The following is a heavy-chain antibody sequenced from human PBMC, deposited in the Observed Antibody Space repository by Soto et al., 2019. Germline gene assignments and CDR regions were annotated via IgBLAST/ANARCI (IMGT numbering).Heavy chain of an antibody. CDR2: IVVGSGNT. J-gene: IGHJ4*02. CDR3: AADRHCTNGVCYHYY. CDR1: GFTFASTA. V-gene: IGHV1-58*01. D-gene: IGHD2-8*01. Sequence: AKACSKARGFTFASTAVQWVRHSRGQRLEWIGWIVVGSGNTNYAQKFQERVTITRDMSTSTAYMELSSLRSEDTAVYYCAADRHCTNGVCYHYYWGQGTLVTVSS.